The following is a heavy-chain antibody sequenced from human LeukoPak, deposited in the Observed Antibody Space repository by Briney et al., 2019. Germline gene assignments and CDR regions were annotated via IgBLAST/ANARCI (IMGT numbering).Heavy chain of an antibody. CDR3: ARGLTLVRGVAIDY. CDR2: INAGNGDT. J-gene: IGHJ4*02. CDR1: GYTFTNYT. V-gene: IGHV1-3*01. D-gene: IGHD3-10*01. Sequence: ASVKVSCKASGYTFTNYTMHWVRQAPGQRLEGMGWINAGNGDTKYSQNFQGRVTITRDTSASTAYMELSSLKSEDTAVYYCARGLTLVRGVAIDYWGQGTLVTVSS.